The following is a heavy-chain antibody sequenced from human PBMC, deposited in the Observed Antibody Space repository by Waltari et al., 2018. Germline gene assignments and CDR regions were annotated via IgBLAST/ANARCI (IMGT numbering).Heavy chain of an antibody. V-gene: IGHV1-69*04. D-gene: IGHD2-2*01. Sequence: QVQLVQSGAEVKKPGSSVKVSCKASGGTFSSYAISWVRQPPGQGLEWMGGIIPILGIANYAQKFQGRVTITADESTSTAYMELSSLRSEDTAVYYCARDAKGSTSPDTAMDVWGKGTTVTVSS. CDR1: GGTFSSYA. CDR2: IIPILGIA. CDR3: ARDAKGSTSPDTAMDV. J-gene: IGHJ6*04.